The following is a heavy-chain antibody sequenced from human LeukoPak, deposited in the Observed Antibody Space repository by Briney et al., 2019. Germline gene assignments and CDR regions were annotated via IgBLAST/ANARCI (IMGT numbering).Heavy chain of an antibody. CDR3: VRVLTPRSDNAFHI. J-gene: IGHJ3*02. D-gene: IGHD3-16*01. Sequence: PGGSLSFSFEAPGFTFSYYFMPWFRQAPGKGREGWAFIRYDESLVHYTDSVNGRFTISRDNSKSTLFLQMNSLRTEDTAVYYCVRVLTPRSDNAFHIWGQGTAVTVSS. V-gene: IGHV3-30*02. CDR1: GFTFSYYF. CDR2: IRYDESLV.